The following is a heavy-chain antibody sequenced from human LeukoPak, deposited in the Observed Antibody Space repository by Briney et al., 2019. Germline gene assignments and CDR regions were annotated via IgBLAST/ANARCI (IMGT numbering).Heavy chain of an antibody. V-gene: IGHV4-34*01. CDR2: INHSGST. J-gene: IGHJ4*02. CDR1: GGSFSGYY. D-gene: IGHD6-6*01. Sequence: SSETLSLTCAVYGGSFSGYYWSWIRQPPGKGLEWIGEINHSGSTNYNPSLKSRVTISVDTSKNHFSLKLSSVTAADTAVYYCASIYSSSSRRVDYWGQGTLVTVSS. CDR3: ASIYSSSSRRVDY.